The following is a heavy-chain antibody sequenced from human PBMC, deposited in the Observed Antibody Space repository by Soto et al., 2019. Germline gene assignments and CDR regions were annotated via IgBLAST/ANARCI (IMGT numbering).Heavy chain of an antibody. V-gene: IGHV4-34*01. CDR2: INHSGST. CDR3: ASKGSSSQKYFDH. D-gene: IGHD6-13*01. Sequence: SETLSLTCAVYGGSFSGYYWSWIRQPPGKGLEWIGEINHSGSTNYNPSLKSRVTISVDTSKNQFSLKLSSVTAADTAVYYCASKGSSSQKYFDHWGQGTLVTVSS. J-gene: IGHJ4*02. CDR1: GGSFSGYY.